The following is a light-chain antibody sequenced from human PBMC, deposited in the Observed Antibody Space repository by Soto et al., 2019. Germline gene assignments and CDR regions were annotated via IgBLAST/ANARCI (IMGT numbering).Light chain of an antibody. CDR3: QQYNTWPPYT. Sequence: EIVLTQSPGTLSLSPGERSTLSCRASQSVSSNYLTWYQQKPGQAPRLLIYSASTRATGVPARFSGSGSGTEFTLTIRSLQSEDFAVYYCQQYNTWPPYTFGQGTKVDIK. CDR2: SAS. J-gene: IGKJ2*01. CDR1: QSVSSN. V-gene: IGKV3-15*01.